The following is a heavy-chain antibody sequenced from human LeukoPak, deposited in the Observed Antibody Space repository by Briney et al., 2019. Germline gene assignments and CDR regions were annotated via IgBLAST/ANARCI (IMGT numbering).Heavy chain of an antibody. CDR2: IQTSGST. J-gene: IGHJ4*02. CDR3: ASSSGRYSDLEY. Sequence: PSETLSLTCTVSGGSISSYYWTWIRQPAGKGLEWIGRIQTSGSTNYNPSLKSRVTISVDTSKNQFSLKLSSVTAADTAVYYCASSSGRYSDLEYWGQGTLVTVSS. D-gene: IGHD1-26*01. CDR1: GGSISSYY. V-gene: IGHV4-4*07.